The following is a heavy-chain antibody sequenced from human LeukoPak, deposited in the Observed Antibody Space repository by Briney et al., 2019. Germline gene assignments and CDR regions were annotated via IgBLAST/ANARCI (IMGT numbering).Heavy chain of an antibody. CDR2: IYYSGST. CDR3: ARLLGYCSSTSCYLFFDY. Sequence: SETLSLTCTVSGGSISSSSYYWGWIRQPPGKGLEWIGSIYYSGSTYYNPSLKSRVTISVDTSKNQFSLKLSSVTAADTAVYYGARLLGYCSSTSCYLFFDYWGQGTLVTVSS. V-gene: IGHV4-39*01. J-gene: IGHJ4*02. D-gene: IGHD2-2*01. CDR1: GGSISSSSYY.